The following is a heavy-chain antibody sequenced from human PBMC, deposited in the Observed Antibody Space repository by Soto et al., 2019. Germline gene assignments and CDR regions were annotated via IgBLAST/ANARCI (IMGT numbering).Heavy chain of an antibody. D-gene: IGHD6-13*01. V-gene: IGHV1-69*13. CDR2: IIPIFGTA. Sequence: ASVKVSCKASGGTFSSYAISWVRQAPGQGLEWMGGIIPIFGTANYAQKFQGRVTITADESTSTAYMELSSLRSEDTAVYYCARGDTAEKYWYFDLWGRGTLVTVSS. CDR3: ARGDTAEKYWYFDL. CDR1: GGTFSSYA. J-gene: IGHJ2*01.